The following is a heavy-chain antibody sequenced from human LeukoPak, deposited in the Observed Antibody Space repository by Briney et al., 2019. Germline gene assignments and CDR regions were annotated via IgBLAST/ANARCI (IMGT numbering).Heavy chain of an antibody. J-gene: IGHJ6*03. CDR3: ARVLRYCSGGSCYSGGLGYMDV. CDR2: ISRSGSTK. D-gene: IGHD2-15*01. V-gene: IGHV3-11*01. CDR1: GFTFSDYN. Sequence: GGSLRLSCAASGFTFSDYNMRWIRQAPGKGLEWVSSISRSGSTKYYADSVKGRFTISRDNAKNSLFLQMNSLRAEDTAVYYCARVLRYCSGGSCYSGGLGYMDVWGKGTTVTISS.